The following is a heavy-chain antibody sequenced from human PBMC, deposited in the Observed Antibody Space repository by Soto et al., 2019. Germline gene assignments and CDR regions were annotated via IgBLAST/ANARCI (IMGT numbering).Heavy chain of an antibody. V-gene: IGHV1-18*01. Sequence: QVQLVQSGAEVKKPGASVKVSCKASGYTFTSYGISWVRQAPGQGLEWRGWISAYNGNTNYAQKFQDRVTMTTDTTTSTAYREARRLLSDDRAVYYCAKVGKYGSNGVGSWYGMDVWGQGTTVTVSS. D-gene: IGHD2-8*01. J-gene: IGHJ6*02. CDR3: AKVGKYGSNGVGSWYGMDV. CDR1: GYTFTSYG. CDR2: ISAYNGNT.